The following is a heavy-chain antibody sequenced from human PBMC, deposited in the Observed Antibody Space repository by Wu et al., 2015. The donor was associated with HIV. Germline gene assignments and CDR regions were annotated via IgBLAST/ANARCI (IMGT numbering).Heavy chain of an antibody. CDR3: ARDPDITIFGVVSPYFDY. Sequence: QVQLVQSGAEVKKPGSSVKVSCKASGGTFSSYAISWVRQAPGQGLEWMGGIIPIFGTANYAQKFQGRVTITADESTSTAYMELSSLRSEDTAVYYCARDPDITIFGVVSPYFDYWGQGTLVTVSS. CDR2: IIPIFGTA. J-gene: IGHJ4*02. CDR1: GGTFSSYA. D-gene: IGHD3-3*01. V-gene: IGHV1-69*12.